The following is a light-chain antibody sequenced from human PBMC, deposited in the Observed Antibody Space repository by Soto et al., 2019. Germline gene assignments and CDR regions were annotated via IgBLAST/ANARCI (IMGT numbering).Light chain of an antibody. CDR2: AVS. V-gene: IGKV3-20*01. CDR3: QQYGSSPRT. J-gene: IGKJ1*01. CDR1: QSVRSGY. Sequence: EIVLTQSPGTLSLSPGERATLSCRASQSVRSGYFAWYQQKPGQAPRLLIFAVSSRATGIPDRFSGTGSGTDFTLTISRLEPGDLAVYYCQQYGSSPRTFGQGTKVEIK.